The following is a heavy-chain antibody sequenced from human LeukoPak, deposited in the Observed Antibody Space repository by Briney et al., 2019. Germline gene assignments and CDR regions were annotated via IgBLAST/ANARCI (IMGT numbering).Heavy chain of an antibody. CDR3: ARPRITGTYSRDYFDY. J-gene: IGHJ4*02. Sequence: ASVKVSCKASGGTFSSYTISWVRQAPGQGLEWMGRNIPILGIANYAQKFQGRVTITADKSTSTAYMELSSLRSEDTAVYYCARPRITGTYSRDYFDYWGQGTLVTVSS. CDR1: GGTFSSYT. CDR2: NIPILGIA. D-gene: IGHD1-7*01. V-gene: IGHV1-69*02.